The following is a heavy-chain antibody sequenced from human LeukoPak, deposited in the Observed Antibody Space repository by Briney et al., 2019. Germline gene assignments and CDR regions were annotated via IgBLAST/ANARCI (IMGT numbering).Heavy chain of an antibody. CDR2: INHSGST. CDR1: GGSFSGYY. D-gene: IGHD6-13*01. CDR3: ARVSWSSSFIFDY. J-gene: IGHJ4*02. Sequence: SETLSLTCTVYGGSFSGYYWSWIRQPPGKGLEWIGEINHSGSTYYNPSLKSRVTISVDTSKNQFSLKLSSVTAADTAVYYCARVSWSSSFIFDYWGQGTLVTVSS. V-gene: IGHV4-34*01.